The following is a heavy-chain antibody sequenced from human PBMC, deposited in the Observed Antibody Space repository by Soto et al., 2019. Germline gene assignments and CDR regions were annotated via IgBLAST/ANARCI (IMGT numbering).Heavy chain of an antibody. CDR3: ARTAREYSSYDRWFDP. D-gene: IGHD6-6*01. Sequence: SETLSLTCTVSGGSISSYYWSWIRQPPGKGLEWIGYIYYSGSTNYNPSLKSRVTISVDTSKNQFSLKLSSVTAADTAVYYCARTAREYSSYDRWFDPWGQGTLVTVSS. CDR2: IYYSGST. V-gene: IGHV4-59*01. CDR1: GGSISSYY. J-gene: IGHJ5*02.